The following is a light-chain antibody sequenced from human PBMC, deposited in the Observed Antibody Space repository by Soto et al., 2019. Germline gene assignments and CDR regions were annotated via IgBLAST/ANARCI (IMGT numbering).Light chain of an antibody. V-gene: IGKV1-5*03. CDR2: KAT. CDR3: QPYNMSPCT. Sequence: DIQMTQSPSTLSASVGDRVTITCRASQSISSWLAWYQQKPGKAPKLLIYKATSLESGVPSRFSGSGSGTEFTLTISSLQPDDFATYYCQPYNMSPCTVGQGTKVEIK. J-gene: IGKJ1*01. CDR1: QSISSW.